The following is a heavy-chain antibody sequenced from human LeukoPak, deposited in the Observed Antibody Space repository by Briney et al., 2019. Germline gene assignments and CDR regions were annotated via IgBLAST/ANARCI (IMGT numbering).Heavy chain of an antibody. Sequence: SETLSLTCTVSGGSISSSSYYWGWIRQPPGKGLERIGSIYYSGSTYYNPSLKSRVTISVDTSKNQFSLKLSSVTAADTAVYYCARLIRSVVTPDYWGQGTLVTVSS. V-gene: IGHV4-39*01. CDR3: ARLIRSVVTPDY. CDR2: IYYSGST. CDR1: GGSISSSSYY. D-gene: IGHD4-23*01. J-gene: IGHJ4*02.